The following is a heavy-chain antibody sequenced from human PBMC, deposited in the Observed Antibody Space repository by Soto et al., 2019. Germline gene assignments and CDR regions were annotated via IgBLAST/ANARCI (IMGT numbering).Heavy chain of an antibody. CDR1: GFTVSSNY. CDR2: IYSGGST. Sequence: GGSLRLSCAASGFTVSSNYMSWVRQAPGKGLEWVSVIYSGGSTYYADSVKGRFTISRDNSKNTLYLQMNSLRAEDTAVYYCAREDDFWRRGGYGMDVWGQGTTVTVSS. D-gene: IGHD3-3*01. V-gene: IGHV3-53*01. J-gene: IGHJ6*02. CDR3: AREDDFWRRGGYGMDV.